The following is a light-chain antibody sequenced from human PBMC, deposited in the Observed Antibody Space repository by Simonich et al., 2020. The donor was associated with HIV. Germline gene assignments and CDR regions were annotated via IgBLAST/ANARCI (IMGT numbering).Light chain of an antibody. Sequence: SYELTQPPSVSVSPGHTASITCSGDTLGDKYACWYQQKPGQSPVLVIYQDTQRPSGIPVRFSCSNTGNTATLTISGTQAMDEADYYCPAWDSSTSKFGGGTKLTVL. CDR1: TLGDKY. CDR2: QDT. J-gene: IGLJ3*02. CDR3: PAWDSSTSK. V-gene: IGLV3-1*01.